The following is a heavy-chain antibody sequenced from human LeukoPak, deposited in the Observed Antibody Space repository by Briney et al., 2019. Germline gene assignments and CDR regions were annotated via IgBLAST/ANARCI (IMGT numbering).Heavy chain of an antibody. CDR1: GGTFSSYA. CDR2: IIPIFGTA. CDR3: ARDSREAVSSSSPLDY. Sequence: SVKVSCKASGGTFSSYAISWVRQAPGQGLEWMGGIIPIFGTANYAQKFQGRVTITTDESTSTAYMELSSLRSEDTAVYYCARDSREAVSSSSPLDYWGQGTLVTVSS. V-gene: IGHV1-69*05. D-gene: IGHD6-6*01. J-gene: IGHJ4*02.